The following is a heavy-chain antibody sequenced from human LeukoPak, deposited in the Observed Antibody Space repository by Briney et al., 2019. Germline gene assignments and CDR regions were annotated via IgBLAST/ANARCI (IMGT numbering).Heavy chain of an antibody. J-gene: IGHJ4*02. V-gene: IGHV4-39*07. CDR3: ASTLVGADPYYFDY. CDR2: IYYSGST. CDR1: GGSISSSSYY. Sequence: SETLSLTCTVSGGSISSSSYYWGWIRQPPGKGLEWIGSIYYSGSTYYNPSLKSRVTISVDTSKNQFSLKLSSVTAADTAVYYCASTLVGADPYYFDYWGQGTLVTVSS. D-gene: IGHD1-26*01.